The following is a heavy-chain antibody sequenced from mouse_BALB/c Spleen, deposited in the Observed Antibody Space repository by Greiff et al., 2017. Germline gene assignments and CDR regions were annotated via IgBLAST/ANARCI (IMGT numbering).Heavy chain of an antibody. V-gene: IGHV1-9*01. Sequence: QVQLKESGAELMKPGASVKISCKATGYTFSSYWIEWVKQRPGHGLEWIGEILPGSGSTNYNEKFKGKATFTADTSSNTAYMQLSSLTSEDSAVYYCARGTVVARDAMDYWGQGTSVTVSS. CDR3: ARGTVVARDAMDY. D-gene: IGHD1-1*01. CDR1: GYTFSSYW. CDR2: ILPGSGST. J-gene: IGHJ4*01.